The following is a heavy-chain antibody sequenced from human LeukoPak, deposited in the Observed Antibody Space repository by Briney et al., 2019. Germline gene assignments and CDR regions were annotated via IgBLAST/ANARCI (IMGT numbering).Heavy chain of an antibody. V-gene: IGHV5-51*01. CDR1: GYSFTNYW. CDR2: IYPGDSDT. Sequence: GESLKISCKGSGYSFTNYWIGWVRQMPGKGLERMGIIYPGDSDTRYSPSFQGQVLISVDKSISTAYLQWGSLKASDTAMYYCARWGSSAAPFDYWGQGILVTVSS. CDR3: ARWGSSAAPFDY. J-gene: IGHJ4*02. D-gene: IGHD6-13*01.